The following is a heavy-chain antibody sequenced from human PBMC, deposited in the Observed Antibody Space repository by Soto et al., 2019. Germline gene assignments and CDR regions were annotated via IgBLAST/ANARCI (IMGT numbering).Heavy chain of an antibody. V-gene: IGHV1-2*02. CDR1: GYIFTAYS. D-gene: IGHD2-21*01. Sequence: ASVKVSCKASGYIFTAYSMHWVRQAPGQGLEWVGWFNPNSGDTIYAQKFQGRVTLTRDTSISTAYMELYSLRSDDTAVYYCAREAPSVISLDYWGQGTLVTVSS. CDR2: FNPNSGDT. CDR3: AREAPSVISLDY. J-gene: IGHJ4*02.